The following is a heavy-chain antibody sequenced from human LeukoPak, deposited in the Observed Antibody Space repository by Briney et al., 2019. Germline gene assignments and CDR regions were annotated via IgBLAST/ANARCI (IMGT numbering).Heavy chain of an antibody. CDR3: ARASTIFGVVARDDAFDI. V-gene: IGHV3-7*01. CDR1: GFTFSSYW. Sequence: PGGSLRLSCAASGFTFSSYWMSWVRQAPGKGLEWVANIKQDGSEKYYVDSVKGRFTISRDNAKNSLYLQMNSLRAEDTAVYYCARASTIFGVVARDDAFDIWGQGTMVTVSS. D-gene: IGHD3-3*01. J-gene: IGHJ3*02. CDR2: IKQDGSEK.